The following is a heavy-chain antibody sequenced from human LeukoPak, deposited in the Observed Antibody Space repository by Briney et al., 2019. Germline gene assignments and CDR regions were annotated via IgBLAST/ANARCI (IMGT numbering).Heavy chain of an antibody. CDR1: GYTFTSYA. Sequence: ASVKVSCKASGYTFTSYAMNWVRQAPGQGLEWMGWINTNTGNPTYAQGFTGRFVFSLDTSVSTAYQQISSLKAEDTAVYYCARVSVDSSGWYSRYYGMDVWGQGTTVTVSS. CDR2: INTNTGNP. D-gene: IGHD6-19*01. J-gene: IGHJ6*02. V-gene: IGHV7-4-1*02. CDR3: ARVSVDSSGWYSRYYGMDV.